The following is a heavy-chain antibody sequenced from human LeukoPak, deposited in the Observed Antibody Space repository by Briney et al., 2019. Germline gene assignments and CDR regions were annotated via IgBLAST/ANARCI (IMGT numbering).Heavy chain of an antibody. V-gene: IGHV4-34*01. CDR1: GGSFSGYY. CDR3: ARGGCSSTSCYTGSWFAP. J-gene: IGHJ5*02. D-gene: IGHD2-2*02. Sequence: PSETLSLTCAVYGGSFSGYYWSWIRQPPGEGLEWIGEINHSGSTNYNPSLKSRVTISVDTSKHQFSLKLSSVTAADTAVYYCARGGCSSTSCYTGSWFAPWGQGTLVTVSS. CDR2: INHSGST.